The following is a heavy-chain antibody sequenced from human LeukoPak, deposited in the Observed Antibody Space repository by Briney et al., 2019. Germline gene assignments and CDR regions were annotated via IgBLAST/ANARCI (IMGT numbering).Heavy chain of an antibody. D-gene: IGHD5-12*01. CDR2: IKQDGSEK. CDR1: GFTFSRFW. V-gene: IGHV3-7*04. Sequence: GGSLRLSCAASGFTFSRFWMSWVRQAPGKGLEWVANIKQDGSEKYYVDSVKGRFTISRDNAKNSLYLQMNSLRAEDTVVFYCARDGTYTDYDPDFDIWGQGTLVTVSS. CDR3: ARDGTYTDYDPDFDI. J-gene: IGHJ4*02.